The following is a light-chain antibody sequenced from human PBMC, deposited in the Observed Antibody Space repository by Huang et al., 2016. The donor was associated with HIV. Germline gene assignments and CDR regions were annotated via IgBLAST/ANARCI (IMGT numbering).Light chain of an antibody. V-gene: IGKV3-15*01. CDR2: GAT. CDR1: QSVRRN. Sequence: EIVLTQSPATLSVSPGERAIISCRPSQSVRRNLAWFQQKPGQAPMLLIYGATTRSTGIPARFSGTGSGTAFTLTISRLQSEDFAVYFCQQYNDWYTFGQGTKLEI. J-gene: IGKJ2*01. CDR3: QQYNDWYT.